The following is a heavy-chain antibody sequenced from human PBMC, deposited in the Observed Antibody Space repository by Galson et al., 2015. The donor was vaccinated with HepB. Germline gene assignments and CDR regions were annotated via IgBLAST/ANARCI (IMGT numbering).Heavy chain of an antibody. J-gene: IGHJ4*02. CDR3: AKDKYYDSSGYKDY. Sequence: SLRLSCAASGFTFSSYWMSWVRQAPGKGLEWVANIKQDGSEKYYADSVKGRFTISRDNSKNTLYLQMNSLRAEDTAVYYCAKDKYYDSSGYKDYWGQGTLVTVSS. CDR1: GFTFSSYW. D-gene: IGHD3-22*01. V-gene: IGHV3-7*01. CDR2: IKQDGSEK.